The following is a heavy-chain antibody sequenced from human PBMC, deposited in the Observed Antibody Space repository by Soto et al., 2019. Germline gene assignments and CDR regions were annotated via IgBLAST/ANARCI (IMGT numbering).Heavy chain of an antibody. V-gene: IGHV4-39*01. CDR1: GGSISSSSYY. Sequence: TSETLSLTCTVSGGSISSSSYYWGWIRQPPGKGLEWIGSIYYSGSTYYNPSLKSRVTISVDTSKNQFSLKLSSVTAADTAVYYCARQGGRNYDFWSGYYGGAYYGMDVWGQGTTVTVSS. J-gene: IGHJ6*02. CDR3: ARQGGRNYDFWSGYYGGAYYGMDV. D-gene: IGHD3-3*01. CDR2: IYYSGST.